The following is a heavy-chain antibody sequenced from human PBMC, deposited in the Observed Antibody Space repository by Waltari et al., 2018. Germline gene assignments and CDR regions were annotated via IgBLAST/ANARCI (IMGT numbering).Heavy chain of an antibody. CDR2: IFYMAGT. J-gene: IGHJ5*02. CDR1: GGSISNRDYY. D-gene: IGHD4-17*01. Sequence: QLQLQESGPGLVKPSETLSLTCIVSGGSISNRDYYWGWIRQPPGKGLEWMGSIFYMAGTYLNPTLYSRPSMAVHTSNNHFSLKLHSVTAAATAMYFCARGWATVSASKATPPNWFDPWGQGTLVTVSS. CDR3: ARGWATVSASKATPPNWFDP. V-gene: IGHV4-39*07.